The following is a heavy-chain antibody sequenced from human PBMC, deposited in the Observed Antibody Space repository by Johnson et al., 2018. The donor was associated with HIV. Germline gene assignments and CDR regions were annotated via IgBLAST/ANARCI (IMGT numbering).Heavy chain of an antibody. CDR2: INSDGSST. CDR3: ARDKAVGYSSGWHAFDI. J-gene: IGHJ3*02. D-gene: IGHD6-19*01. Sequence: VQLVESGGGLVQPGGSLRLSCAASGFTFSSYWMHWVRQAPGKGLVWVSRINSDGSSTSYADSVKGRFTISSDNAKNTLYLQMNSLRAEDTAVYYCARDKAVGYSSGWHAFDIWGQGTMVTVSS. CDR1: GFTFSSYW. V-gene: IGHV3-74*01.